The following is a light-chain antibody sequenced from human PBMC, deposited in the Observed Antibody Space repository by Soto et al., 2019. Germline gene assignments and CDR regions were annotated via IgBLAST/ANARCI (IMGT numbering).Light chain of an antibody. J-gene: IGKJ1*01. CDR2: SSS. CDR3: QHSYRTPWT. CDR1: HSISSY. Sequence: DIQMTQSPSSLSASVGDRVTITCRASHSISSYLNWYQQKPGKAPKLLIFSSSTLHGGVPSRFSGRGSSTDFTLTISSLQPEDFATYFCQHSYRTPWTFGQGTKVEIK. V-gene: IGKV1-39*01.